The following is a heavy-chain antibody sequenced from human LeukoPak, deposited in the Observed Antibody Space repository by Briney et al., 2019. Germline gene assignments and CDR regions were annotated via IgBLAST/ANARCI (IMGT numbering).Heavy chain of an antibody. Sequence: GGSLRLSCAASGFIFSSYAMSWVRQAPGKGLEWVSPISGSGDTTYYADSVKGRFTISRDNSKNTLYLQMNSLRAEDTAVYYCAKDSAYSSRWYSSFDHRGQGTLVTVSS. J-gene: IGHJ4*02. CDR2: ISGSGDTT. CDR1: GFIFSSYA. CDR3: AKDSAYSSRWYSSFDH. V-gene: IGHV3-23*01. D-gene: IGHD6-13*01.